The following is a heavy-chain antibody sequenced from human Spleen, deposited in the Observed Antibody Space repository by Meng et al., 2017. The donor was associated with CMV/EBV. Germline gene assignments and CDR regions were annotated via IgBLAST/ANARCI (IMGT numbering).Heavy chain of an antibody. J-gene: IGHJ3*01. CDR1: GFTFSNYP. V-gene: IGHV3-30*04. CDR3: ASIGNDAFDF. D-gene: IGHD1-14*01. CDR2: ISYDGSTK. Sequence: GESLKISCAASGFTFSNYPLHWVRQAPGKGLDWVALISYDGSTKYYADSVKGRFTISRDNSRNMLFLQMNSLGTEDTAVYYCASIGNDAFDFWGQGTMVTVSS.